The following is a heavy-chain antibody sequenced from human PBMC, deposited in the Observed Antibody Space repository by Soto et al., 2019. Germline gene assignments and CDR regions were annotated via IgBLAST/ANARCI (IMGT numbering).Heavy chain of an antibody. CDR2: ISSSGGGI. J-gene: IGHJ4*02. CDR1: GFSFSDSY. CDR3: ARMFSRYDPLYYFDY. D-gene: IGHD1-1*01. V-gene: IGHV3-11*01. Sequence: PGGSLRLSCAASGFSFSDSYMSWIRQAPGKGLEWISYISSSGGGIYYADSVRGRFTISRDNAKNSPYLQVNSLRAEDTAVYFCARMFSRYDPLYYFDYWGQGTLVTVSS.